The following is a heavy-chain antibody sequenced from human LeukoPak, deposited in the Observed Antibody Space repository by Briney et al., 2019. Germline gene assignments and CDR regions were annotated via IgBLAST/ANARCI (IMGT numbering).Heavy chain of an antibody. V-gene: IGHV3-21*04. Sequence: GGSLRLPCAASGFTFSSYSMNWVRQAPGKGLEWVSSISSSSSYIYYADSVKGRFTISRDNAKNSLYLQMNSLRAEDTALYYCAKDADYYGSGSYFDYWGQGTLVTVSS. CDR3: AKDADYYGSGSYFDY. J-gene: IGHJ4*02. CDR1: GFTFSSYS. D-gene: IGHD3-10*01. CDR2: ISSSSSYI.